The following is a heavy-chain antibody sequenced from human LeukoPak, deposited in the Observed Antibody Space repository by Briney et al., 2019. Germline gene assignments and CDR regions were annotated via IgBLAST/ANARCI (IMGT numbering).Heavy chain of an antibody. V-gene: IGHV1-69*02. J-gene: IGHJ6*03. CDR3: VKRGGIVGATMGFDYYYYMDV. Sequence: SVKVSCKDSGGTFSSYTISWVRQAPGQGLEWMGRIIPILGIANYAQKFQGRVTITADKSTSTAYMELSSLRSEDTAVYYCVKRGGIVGATMGFDYYYYMDVWGKGTTVTVSS. CDR2: IIPILGIA. D-gene: IGHD1-26*01. CDR1: GGTFSSYT.